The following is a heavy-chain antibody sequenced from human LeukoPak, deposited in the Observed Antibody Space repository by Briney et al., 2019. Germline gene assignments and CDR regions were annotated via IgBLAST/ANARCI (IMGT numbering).Heavy chain of an antibody. V-gene: IGHV3-23*01. CDR1: GFTFSSHA. CDR2: ISGSSGIT. D-gene: IGHD6-19*01. Sequence: GGSLRLSCAASGFTFSSHAMTWVRQAPGKGLEWVSGISGSSGITYYADSVKGRFTISRDNAKNSLYLQMNRLRDEDTAFYYCARRISVAGGGTAFDMWGQGTMVTVSS. CDR3: ARRISVAGGGTAFDM. J-gene: IGHJ3*02.